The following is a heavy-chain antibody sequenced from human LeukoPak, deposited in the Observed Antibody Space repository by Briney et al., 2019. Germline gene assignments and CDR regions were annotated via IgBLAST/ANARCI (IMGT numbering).Heavy chain of an antibody. D-gene: IGHD5-24*01. J-gene: IGHJ3*02. CDR2: IYYSGST. CDR1: GGSISSSSYY. Sequence: SETLSLTCTVSGGSISSSSYYWGWIRQPPGKGLEWIGSIYYSGSTYYIPSLKSRVTISVDTSKNQFSLKLSSVTAADTAVYYCARDEDGKTMWGFDIWGQGTMVTVSS. V-gene: IGHV4-39*07. CDR3: ARDEDGKTMWGFDI.